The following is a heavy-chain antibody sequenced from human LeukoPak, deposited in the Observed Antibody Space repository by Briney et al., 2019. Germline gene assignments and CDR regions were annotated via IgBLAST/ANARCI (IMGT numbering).Heavy chain of an antibody. J-gene: IGHJ3*02. CDR1: GYTFTGYY. D-gene: IGHD5-24*01. Sequence: GASVKVSCKASGYTFTGYYMHWVRQAPGQGLEWMGRINPNSGGTNYAQKFQGRVTMTRDTSISTAYMELSRLRSDDTAVYYCAREVSRDGYNSAFDIWGQGTMVTVSS. CDR2: INPNSGGT. CDR3: AREVSRDGYNSAFDI. V-gene: IGHV1-2*06.